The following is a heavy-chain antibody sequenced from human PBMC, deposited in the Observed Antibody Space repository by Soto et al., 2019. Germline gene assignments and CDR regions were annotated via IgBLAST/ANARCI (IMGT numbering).Heavy chain of an antibody. CDR1: GYTFTGYY. J-gene: IGHJ5*02. CDR2: INPNSGGT. V-gene: IGHV1-2*04. D-gene: IGHD2-15*01. Sequence: GASVKVSCTASGYTFTGYYMHWVRQAPGQGLEWMGWINPNSGGTNYAQKFQGWVTMTRDTSISTAYMELSRLRSDDTAVYYCAREASCSGGSCPTPGAYWFDPWGQGTLVTVSS. CDR3: AREASCSGGSCPTPGAYWFDP.